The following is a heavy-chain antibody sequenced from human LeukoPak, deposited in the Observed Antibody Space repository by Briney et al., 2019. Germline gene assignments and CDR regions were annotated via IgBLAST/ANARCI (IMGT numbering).Heavy chain of an antibody. CDR2: VYYSGST. V-gene: IGHV4-59*01. D-gene: IGHD1-26*01. CDR1: GGSISSYY. J-gene: IGHJ4*02. CDR3: ARGDSVSFSQFDC. Sequence: PSETLSLTCTVSGGSISSYYWSWIRQPPGKGLEWIGYVYYSGSTNYNPSLKSRVTISVDTSKNQFSLKLTSVTAADTAVYYCARGDSVSFSQFDCWGQGTLVTVSS.